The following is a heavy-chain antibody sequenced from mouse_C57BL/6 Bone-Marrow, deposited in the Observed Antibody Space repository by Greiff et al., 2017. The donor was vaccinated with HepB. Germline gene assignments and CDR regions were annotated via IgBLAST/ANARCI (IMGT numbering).Heavy chain of an antibody. D-gene: IGHD2-5*01. J-gene: IGHJ4*01. Sequence: VQLQQSGPGLVAPSQSLSITCTVSGFSLTSYGVHWVRQPPGKGLEWLVVIWSDGSTTYNSALKSRLSISKDNSKSQVFLKMNSLQTDDTAMYYCARQGAHDSNSYAMDRWAEGTPSTVSP. V-gene: IGHV2-6-1*01. CDR1: GFSLTSYG. CDR2: IWSDGST. CDR3: ARQGAHDSNSYAMDR.